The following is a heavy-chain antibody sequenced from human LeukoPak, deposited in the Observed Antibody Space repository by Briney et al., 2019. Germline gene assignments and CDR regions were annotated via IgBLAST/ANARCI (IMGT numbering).Heavy chain of an antibody. V-gene: IGHV3-48*04. J-gene: IGHJ4*02. Sequence: GGSLRLSCAASGFTFSSYSMNWVRQAPGKGLEWVSYISSSSSTIYYADSVKGRFTISRDNAKNSLYLQMNSLRAEDTAVYYCASSGSYYSVYFDYWGQGTLVTVSS. CDR3: ASSGSYYSVYFDY. D-gene: IGHD1-26*01. CDR1: GFTFSSYS. CDR2: ISSSSSTI.